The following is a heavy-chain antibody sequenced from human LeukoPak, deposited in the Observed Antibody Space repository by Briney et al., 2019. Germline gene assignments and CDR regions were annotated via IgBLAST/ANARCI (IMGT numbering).Heavy chain of an antibody. CDR1: GGSISSSNW. CDR2: IYHSGST. Sequence: SETLSLTCAVSGGSISSSNWWSWVRQPPGKGLEWIGEIYHSGSTSYNPSLKSRVTISVDKSKNQFSLKLSSVTAADTAVYYCARDSGVITSFDYWGQGTLVTVSS. J-gene: IGHJ4*02. D-gene: IGHD3-22*01. CDR3: ARDSGVITSFDY. V-gene: IGHV4-4*02.